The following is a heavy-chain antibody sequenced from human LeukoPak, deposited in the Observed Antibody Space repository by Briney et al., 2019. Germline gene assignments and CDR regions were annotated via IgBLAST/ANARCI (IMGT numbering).Heavy chain of an antibody. D-gene: IGHD4-17*01. CDR1: GGSFSGYY. J-gene: IGHJ1*01. V-gene: IGHV4-34*01. CDR2: INHSGSS. CDR3: ARGEDGDYYFQH. Sequence: SETLSLTCAVYGGSFSGYYWSWIRQPPGKGLEWIGVINHSGSSNYNPPLTSRVTISVDTSKNQFSLKLSSVTAADTAVYYCARGEDGDYYFQHWGQGTLVTVSS.